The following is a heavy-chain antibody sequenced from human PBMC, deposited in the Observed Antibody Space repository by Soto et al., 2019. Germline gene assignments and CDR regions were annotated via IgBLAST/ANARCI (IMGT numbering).Heavy chain of an antibody. CDR1: GFTFSSYG. D-gene: IGHD6-13*01. Sequence: GGSLRLSCAASGFTFSSYGMHWVRQAPGKGLEWVAVIWYDGSNKYYADSVKGRFTISRDNSKNTLCLQMNSLRAEDTAVYYCASDGSLCGSYYGMVVRGKGTTLTGSS. V-gene: IGHV3-33*01. J-gene: IGHJ6*04. CDR3: ASDGSLCGSYYGMVV. CDR2: IWYDGSNK.